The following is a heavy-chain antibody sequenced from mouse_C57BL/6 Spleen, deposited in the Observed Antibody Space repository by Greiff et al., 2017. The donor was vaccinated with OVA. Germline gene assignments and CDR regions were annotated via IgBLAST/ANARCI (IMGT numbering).Heavy chain of an antibody. CDR3: ARDVYYSNYAFAY. Sequence: EVQVVESGGGLVKPGGSLKLSCAASGFTFSSYAMSWVRQTPEKRLEWVATISDGGSYTYYPDNVKGRFTISRDNAKNNLYLQMSHLKSEDTAMYYCARDVYYSNYAFAYWGKGTLVTVSA. J-gene: IGHJ3*01. V-gene: IGHV5-4*01. D-gene: IGHD2-5*01. CDR2: ISDGGSYT. CDR1: GFTFSSYA.